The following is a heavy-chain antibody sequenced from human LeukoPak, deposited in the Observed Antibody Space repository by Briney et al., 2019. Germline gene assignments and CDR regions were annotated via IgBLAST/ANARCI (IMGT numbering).Heavy chain of an antibody. CDR1: GLSFSSYT. D-gene: IGHD4-17*01. V-gene: IGHV3-23*01. CDR3: AKESGDDGDFDY. J-gene: IGHJ4*02. Sequence: GGSLRLSCAASGLSFSSYTMTWVRQAPGKGLEWVAAISGSGSSTAYADSVKGRLNISTDNFKNMLYLQVNSLRAEDTAIYYCAKESGDDGDFDYWGRGTLVVVSS. CDR2: ISGSGSST.